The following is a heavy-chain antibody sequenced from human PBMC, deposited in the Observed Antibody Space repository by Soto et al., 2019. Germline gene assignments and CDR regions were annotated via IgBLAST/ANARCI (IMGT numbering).Heavy chain of an antibody. Sequence: QVQLQESGPGLVKPSQILSLTCTVSGGSISSGGYYWSWIRQHPGKGLEWIGYIYYSGSTYYNPSLKSRVTISVDASKNQFSLKLSSVTAADTAVYYCAREWRDYYFDYWGQGTLVTVSS. CDR2: IYYSGST. J-gene: IGHJ4*02. V-gene: IGHV4-31*03. CDR3: AREWRDYYFDY. CDR1: GGSISSGGYY.